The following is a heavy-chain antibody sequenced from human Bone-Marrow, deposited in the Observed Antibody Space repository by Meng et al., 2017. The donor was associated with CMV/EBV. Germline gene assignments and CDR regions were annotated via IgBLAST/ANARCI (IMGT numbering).Heavy chain of an antibody. CDR3: ATLSGYYVDY. D-gene: IGHD3-22*01. CDR2: ISYDGSNK. J-gene: IGHJ4*02. Sequence: QVQLGEAGGCVVQPGRSLRLSCAASGFTFSSYAMHWVRQAPGKGLEWVAVISYDGSNKYYADSVKGRFTISRDNSKNTLYLQMNSLRAEDTAVYYCATLSGYYVDYWGQGTLVTVSS. CDR1: GFTFSSYA. V-gene: IGHV3-30-3*01.